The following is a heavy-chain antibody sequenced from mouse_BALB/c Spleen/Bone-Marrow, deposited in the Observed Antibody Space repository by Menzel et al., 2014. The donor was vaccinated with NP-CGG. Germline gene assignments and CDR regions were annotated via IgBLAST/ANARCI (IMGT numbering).Heavy chain of an antibody. J-gene: IGHJ1*01. Sequence: LQESGAELVKPGASVKLSCKASGYTFXSYYMYWVKQRPGQGLEWIGEINPSNGGTNFNEKFKNKATLTVDKSPSTAYMQLSSLTSEDSAVYYCTRSYYGNYFDVWGAGTTVTVSS. D-gene: IGHD2-1*01. V-gene: IGHV1S81*02. CDR2: INPSNGGT. CDR1: GYTFXSYY. CDR3: TRSYYGNYFDV.